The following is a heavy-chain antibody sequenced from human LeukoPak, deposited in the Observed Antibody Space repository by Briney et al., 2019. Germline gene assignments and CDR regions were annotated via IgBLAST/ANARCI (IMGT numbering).Heavy chain of an antibody. D-gene: IGHD3-22*01. CDR1: GYTFTGYY. J-gene: IGHJ2*01. V-gene: IGHV1-2*02. Sequence: ASVKVSCKASGYTFTGYYMHWVRQAPGQGLEWMGCINPNSGGTNYAQKFQGRVTMTRDTSISTAYMELSRLRSDDTAVYYCAGASSGRPYWYFDLWGRGTLVTVSS. CDR3: AGASSGRPYWYFDL. CDR2: INPNSGGT.